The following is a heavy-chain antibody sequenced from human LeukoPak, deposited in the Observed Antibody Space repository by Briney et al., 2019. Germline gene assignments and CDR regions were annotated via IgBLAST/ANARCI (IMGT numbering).Heavy chain of an antibody. V-gene: IGHV3-66*02. CDR2: IYSGDST. D-gene: IGHD3-3*01. J-gene: IGHJ4*02. CDR1: GFSSTY. Sequence: GGSLRLSCVASGFSSTYTSWVRQAPGKGLEWVSVIYSGDSTDYADSEGGRFTISRDISKNTVYLQMNSLRPEDTAVYYCARDLWDATGYWGQGTLVTV. CDR3: ARDLWDATGY.